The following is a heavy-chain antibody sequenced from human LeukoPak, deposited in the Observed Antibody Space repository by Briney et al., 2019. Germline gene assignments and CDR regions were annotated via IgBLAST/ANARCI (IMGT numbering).Heavy chain of an antibody. CDR1: GFTFSSYS. CDR3: ARDRGSHYPIAIYYYYYYMDV. V-gene: IGHV3-48*01. Sequence: GGSLRLSCAASGFTFSSYSMNWVRQAPGKGLEWVSYISSSSTIYYADSVKGRFTISRDNAKNSLYLQMNSLRAEDTAVYYCARDRGSHYPIAIYYYYYYMDVWGKGTTVTISS. J-gene: IGHJ6*03. CDR2: ISSSSTI. D-gene: IGHD1-26*01.